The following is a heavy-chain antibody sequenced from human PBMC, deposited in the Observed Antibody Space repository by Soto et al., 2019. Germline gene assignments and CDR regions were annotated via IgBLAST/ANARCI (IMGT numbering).Heavy chain of an antibody. CDR3: GRGFGRETSDH. CDR1: SASIITEQR. J-gene: IGHJ4*02. V-gene: IGHV4-4*02. CDR2: IHHSGST. D-gene: IGHD3-16*01. Sequence: QMQLQESGPGLVKPSETLSLTCAVSSASIITEQRWTWVRQPPGKGLEWIGEIHHSGSTNNNPSLRGRVLMSVNKSQDQFSLNLNSVTGAETGLFFCGRGFGRETSDHWGQGTLVIVSS.